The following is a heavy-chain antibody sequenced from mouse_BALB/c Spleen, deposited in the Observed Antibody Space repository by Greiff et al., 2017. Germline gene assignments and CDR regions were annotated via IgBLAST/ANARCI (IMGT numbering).Heavy chain of an antibody. V-gene: IGHV3-8*02. CDR3: ARTVVARRGFDY. J-gene: IGHJ2*01. CDR2: ISYSGST. CDR1: GDSITSGY. Sequence: EVKLVESGPSLVKPSQTLSLTCSVTGDSITSGYWNWIRKFPGNKLEYMGYISYSGSTYYNPSLKSRISITRDTSKNQYYLQLNSVTTEDTATYYCARTVVARRGFDYWGQGTTRTVSS. D-gene: IGHD1-1*01.